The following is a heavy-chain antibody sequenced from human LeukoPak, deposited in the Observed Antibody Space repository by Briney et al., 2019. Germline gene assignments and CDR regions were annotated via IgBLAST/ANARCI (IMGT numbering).Heavy chain of an antibody. CDR1: GGSISSTNW. V-gene: IGHV4-4*02. CDR2: VHLSGRT. Sequence: TSGTLSLTCGVPGGSISSTNWWTWVRQPPGEGLEWIGEVHLSGRTNYNPSLESRVTMSVDMSKNHISLKLTSVTAADTAVYYCAREGGPYRPLDYSGQGTLVTVSS. J-gene: IGHJ4*02. CDR3: AREGGPYRPLDY.